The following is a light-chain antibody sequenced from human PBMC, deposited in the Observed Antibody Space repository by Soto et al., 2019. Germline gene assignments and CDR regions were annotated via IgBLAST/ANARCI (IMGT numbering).Light chain of an antibody. V-gene: IGKV1-39*01. Sequence: DIQMTQSPYSLSASLGDSVTITCRASQNIRTYLNWYQQKPGRAPKLLIHSASALPSGVPSRFSGSGSGTEFTLTMSGLQPEDFASYYCQQGHSTPYTFGQGTRWISN. CDR1: QNIRTY. CDR3: QQGHSTPYT. J-gene: IGKJ2*01. CDR2: SAS.